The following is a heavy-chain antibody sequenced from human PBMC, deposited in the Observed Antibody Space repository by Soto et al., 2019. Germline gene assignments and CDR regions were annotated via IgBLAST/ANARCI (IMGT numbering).Heavy chain of an antibody. D-gene: IGHD3-3*01. V-gene: IGHV1-8*01. J-gene: IGHJ5*02. CDR1: GYTFTSYD. Sequence: QVQLVQSGAEVKKPGASVKVSCKASGYTFTSYDINWVRQATGQGLEWMGWMNPNSGNTGYAQKLHGRVXXTXNXXIRTAYMELSSLRSEDTAVYYCARKDFWSGKGFDPWGQGTLVTVSS. CDR2: MNPNSGNT. CDR3: ARKDFWSGKGFDP.